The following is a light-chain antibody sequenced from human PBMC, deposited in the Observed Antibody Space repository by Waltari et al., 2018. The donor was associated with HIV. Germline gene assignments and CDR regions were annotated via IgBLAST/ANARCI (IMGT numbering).Light chain of an antibody. CDR2: DVN. J-gene: IGLJ3*02. CDR3: SSYAGRDTPNWV. CDR1: SSDVGHSNY. V-gene: IGLV2-11*01. Sequence: QSALTQPRSVSESPGQSVTISCTGTSSDVGHSNYVSWYRQYPGTSPKLILFDVNKRPSGIPDRFSGSKSGNTASLSISGLQGEDEADYYGSSYAGRDTPNWVFGGGTKLTVL.